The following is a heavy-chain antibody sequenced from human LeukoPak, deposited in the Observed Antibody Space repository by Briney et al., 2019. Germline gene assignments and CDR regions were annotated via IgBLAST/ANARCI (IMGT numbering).Heavy chain of an antibody. CDR3: ATSSSVEWELVGDY. CDR2: ISGYNENT. J-gene: IGHJ4*02. D-gene: IGHD3-3*01. CDR1: GDTLRNYG. V-gene: IGHV1-18*04. Sequence: ASVKVSCKASGDTLRNYGISWVRQAPGEGLEWMGWISGYNENTNYARKLQGRVTMTTDTSTNTAYMELRSLKSDDTAIYYCATSSSVEWELVGDYWGQGTLVTVSS.